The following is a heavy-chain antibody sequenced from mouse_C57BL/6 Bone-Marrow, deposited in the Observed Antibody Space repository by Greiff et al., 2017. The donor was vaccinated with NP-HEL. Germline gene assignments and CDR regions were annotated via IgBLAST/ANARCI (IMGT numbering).Heavy chain of an antibody. CDR3: ARSSILYGNHYAMDY. Sequence: EVKLMESGPGLAKPSQPLSLTCSVTGYSITSDYWNWIRKFPGNKLEYMGYISYSGSTYYNPSLKSRISITRDTSKNQYYLQLNSVTTEDTATYYCARSSILYGNHYAMDYWGQGTSVTVSS. J-gene: IGHJ4*01. D-gene: IGHD2-1*01. CDR1: GYSITSDY. CDR2: ISYSGST. V-gene: IGHV3-8*01.